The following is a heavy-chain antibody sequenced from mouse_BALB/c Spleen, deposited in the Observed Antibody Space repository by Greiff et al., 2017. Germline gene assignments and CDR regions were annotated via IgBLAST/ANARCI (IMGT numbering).Heavy chain of an antibody. D-gene: IGHD1-1*01. CDR3: ARSRDYGSSPFAY. V-gene: IGHV1-7*01. Sequence: VKLMESGAELAKPGASVKMSCKASGYTFTSYWMHWVKQRPGQGLEWIGYINPSTGYTEYNQKFKDKATLTADKSSSTAYMQLSSLTSEDSAVYYCARSRDYGSSPFAYWGQGTLVTVSA. CDR2: INPSTGYT. J-gene: IGHJ3*01. CDR1: GYTFTSYW.